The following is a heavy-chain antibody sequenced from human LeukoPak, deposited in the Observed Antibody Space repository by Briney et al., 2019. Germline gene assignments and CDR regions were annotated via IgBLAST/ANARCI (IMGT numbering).Heavy chain of an antibody. CDR2: ISGSGGST. CDR3: AKVRPLSSGSYLWRYFDY. V-gene: IGHV3-23*01. CDR1: GFTFSSYA. D-gene: IGHD1-26*01. J-gene: IGHJ4*02. Sequence: KAGGSLRLSCAASGFTFSSYAMSWVRQAPGKGLEWVSAISGSGGSTYYADSVKGRFTISRDNSKNTLYLQMNSLRAEDTAVYYCAKVRPLSSGSYLWRYFDYWGQGTLVTVSS.